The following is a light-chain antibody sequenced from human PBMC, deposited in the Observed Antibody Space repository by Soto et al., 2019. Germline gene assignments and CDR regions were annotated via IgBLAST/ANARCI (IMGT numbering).Light chain of an antibody. CDR3: QQYDSSPRT. CDR1: QGVNSNY. V-gene: IGKV3-20*01. Sequence: EIVLTQSPGTLSLSPGETATLSCRASQGVNSNYLAWYQQKPGQAPRLLIYGASTRATGISDRFSGSGSGTDFTLTISRLEPEDFAVYYCQQYDSSPRTFGQGTKVEIK. CDR2: GAS. J-gene: IGKJ1*01.